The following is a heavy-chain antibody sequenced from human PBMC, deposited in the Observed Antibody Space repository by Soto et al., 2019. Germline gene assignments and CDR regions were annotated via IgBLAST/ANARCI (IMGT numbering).Heavy chain of an antibody. V-gene: IGHV3-23*01. J-gene: IGHJ6*02. CDR1: GFTFSSYA. Sequence: EVQLLESGGGLVQPGGSLRLSCAASGFTFSSYAMSWVRQAPGKGLEWVSAISGSGGSTYYADSVKGRFTISRDNSKNTLYLQMNSLRAEDTAVYYCAKDGIAVADPKYYGMDVWGQGTTVTVSS. CDR2: ISGSGGST. CDR3: AKDGIAVADPKYYGMDV. D-gene: IGHD6-19*01.